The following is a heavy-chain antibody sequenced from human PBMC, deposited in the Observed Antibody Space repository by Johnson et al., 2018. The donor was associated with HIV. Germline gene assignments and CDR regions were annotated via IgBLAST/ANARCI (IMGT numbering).Heavy chain of an antibody. CDR3: AGVPNDAFDI. Sequence: QVQLVESGGGVVQPGRSLRLSCAASGFTFSSYGMHWVRQAPGKGLAWVAVIWYDGSNKYYADSVTGRVTISRDNSKNTLYMQMNSLGAGDTAVYYGAGVPNDAFDIWGQGTMVTVSS. CDR1: GFTFSSYG. V-gene: IGHV3-30*19. J-gene: IGHJ3*02. CDR2: IWYDGSNK.